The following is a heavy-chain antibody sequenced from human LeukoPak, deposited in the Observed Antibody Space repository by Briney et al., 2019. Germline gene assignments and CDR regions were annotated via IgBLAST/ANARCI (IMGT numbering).Heavy chain of an antibody. CDR2: ISSSSSYI. J-gene: IGHJ6*03. V-gene: IGHV3-21*01. Sequence: GGSLRLSCAASGFTFSSYSMNWVRQAPGKGLEWVSSISSSSSYIFYVDSVKGRFTISRDNAKNTLYLQMNSLRAEDTAVYYCARDAANYYYYYYMDVWGKGTTVTVSS. CDR1: GFTFSSYS. CDR3: ARDAANYYYYYYMDV.